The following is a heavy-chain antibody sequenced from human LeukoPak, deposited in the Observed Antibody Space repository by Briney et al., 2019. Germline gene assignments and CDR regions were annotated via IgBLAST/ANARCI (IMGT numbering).Heavy chain of an antibody. Sequence: HPGGSLRLSCAASGFTFSTFPISWVRQAPGKGLDWVSTLSGSGTNTYYADSVKGRFTISRDNSENTLYLQMNSLRADDTAVCYCAKDMGLVLSTVAPFDNWGQGTLVTVSS. CDR2: LSGSGTNT. CDR3: AKDMGLVLSTVAPFDN. D-gene: IGHD4/OR15-4a*01. CDR1: GFTFSTFP. J-gene: IGHJ4*02. V-gene: IGHV3-23*01.